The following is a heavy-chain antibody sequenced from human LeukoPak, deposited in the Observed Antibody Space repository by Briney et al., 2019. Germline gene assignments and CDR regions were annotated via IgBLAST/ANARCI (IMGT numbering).Heavy chain of an antibody. CDR2: INRDGSKN. V-gene: IGHV3-7*03. D-gene: IGHD2-21*02. CDR3: ARDSSPYCGDDCYFDAFDL. CDR1: AFTFGSYW. Sequence: GGSLRLSCAASAFTFGSYWMTWVRQAPGKGLEWVANINRDGSKNHFVDSVKGRFTISRDNAKNFLYLRMNSLRAEDTAVYFCARDSSPYCGDDCYFDAFDLWGQGTMVTVSS. J-gene: IGHJ3*01.